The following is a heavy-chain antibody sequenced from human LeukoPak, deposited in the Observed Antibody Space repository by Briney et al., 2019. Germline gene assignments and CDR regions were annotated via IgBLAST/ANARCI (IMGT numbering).Heavy chain of an antibody. CDR1: GFTFSNHV. J-gene: IGHJ4*02. V-gene: IGHV3-23*01. CDR3: AKGDTSMVRRYYFDY. CDR2: ISGSGLTT. Sequence: GGSLRLSCAVSGFTFSNHVMSWGRQAPGKGLEWVSVISGSGLTTFYADSVKGRFTIARDDSNNTLFLQMNSLRAEDTAVYYCAKGDTSMVRRYYFDYWGQGTLVTVSS. D-gene: IGHD2-8*01.